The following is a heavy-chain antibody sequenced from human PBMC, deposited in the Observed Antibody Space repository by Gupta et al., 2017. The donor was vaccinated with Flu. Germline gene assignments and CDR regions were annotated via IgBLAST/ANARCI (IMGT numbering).Heavy chain of an antibody. J-gene: IGHJ4*02. D-gene: IGHD1-26*01. CDR3: AKTRGVGGG. Sequence: GFSVGNVSRTGCRGGRVEGLGWCSYITSIVGNTANVDAVKGRFTIARDNSTKTLYLKMNSLRGEDTAAYYCAKTRGVGGGWGQGTLVTVSS. V-gene: IGHV3-23*01. CDR2: ITSIVGNT. CDR1: GFSVGNVS.